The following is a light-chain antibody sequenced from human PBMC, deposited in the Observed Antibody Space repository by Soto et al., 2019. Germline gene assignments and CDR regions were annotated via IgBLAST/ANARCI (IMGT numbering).Light chain of an antibody. J-gene: IGLJ1*01. Sequence: QAVVTQPPSVSGAPGQRVTDSCTGSSSNIGAGYDVHWYQQLPGTAPKLLIYGNSNRPSGVPDRFSGSKSGTSASLAITGLQAEDEADYYCQSYDSSLSGYVFGTATKLTVL. V-gene: IGLV1-40*01. CDR2: GNS. CDR1: SSNIGAGYD. CDR3: QSYDSSLSGYV.